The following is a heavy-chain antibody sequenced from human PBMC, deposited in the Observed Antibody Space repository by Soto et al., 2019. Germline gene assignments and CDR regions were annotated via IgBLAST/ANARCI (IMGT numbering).Heavy chain of an antibody. CDR2: IYYDGRT. V-gene: IGHV4-31*03. J-gene: IGHJ4*02. Sequence: SETLSLTCTVSGGSISSHSNYWSWIRQHPGKGLEWIGYIYYDGRTYFNPSLQSRLSMSVDTSENQFSLKLSPLTAADTAVYFCARGNPIFDSSGLAFDYWGPGTLVTVSS. CDR3: ARGNPIFDSSGLAFDY. D-gene: IGHD3-22*01. CDR1: GGSISSHSNY.